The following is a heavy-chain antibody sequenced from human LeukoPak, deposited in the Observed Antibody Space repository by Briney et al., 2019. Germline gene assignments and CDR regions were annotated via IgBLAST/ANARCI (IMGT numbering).Heavy chain of an antibody. V-gene: IGHV3-49*03. CDR3: TRDEGPYYDILTGYPQGFDP. J-gene: IGHJ5*02. Sequence: GGSLRLPCTASGFTFGDYAMSWFRQAPGKGLEWVGFIRSKAYGGTTEYAASVKGRFTISRDDSKSIAYLQMNSLKTEDTAVYYCTRDEGPYYDILTGYPQGFDPWGQGTLVTVSS. D-gene: IGHD3-9*01. CDR1: GFTFGDYA. CDR2: IRSKAYGGTT.